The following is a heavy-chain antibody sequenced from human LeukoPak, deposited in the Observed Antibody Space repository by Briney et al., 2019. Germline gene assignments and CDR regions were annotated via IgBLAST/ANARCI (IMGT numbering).Heavy chain of an antibody. CDR3: ATVVVVAATNYYYYATDV. V-gene: IGHV4-30-4*01. CDR1: GGSIRSDDYY. J-gene: IGHJ6*02. Sequence: SETLSLTCTVSGGSIRSDDYYWSWIRQPPGKGLEWIGYIFYTGNTHYNPSLQSRVTFSVDTSKNQFSLKLSSVTAADTAVYLCATVVVVAATNYYYYATDVWGQGTTVTVSS. D-gene: IGHD2-15*01. CDR2: IFYTGNT.